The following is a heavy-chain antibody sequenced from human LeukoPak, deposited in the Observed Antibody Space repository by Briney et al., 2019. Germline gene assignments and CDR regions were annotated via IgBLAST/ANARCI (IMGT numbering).Heavy chain of an antibody. J-gene: IGHJ6*04. CDR2: ISSSGSTI. V-gene: IGHV3-48*03. Sequence: PGGSLRLSCSVSAFTFNTFDNFAMNWVRQAPGKGLEWVSYISSSGSTIHYADSVKGRFTISRDNAKNSLYLQMNSLRAEDTAVYYCAELGITMIGGVWGKGTTVTISS. CDR1: AFTFNTFD. D-gene: IGHD3-10*02. CDR3: AELGITMIGGV.